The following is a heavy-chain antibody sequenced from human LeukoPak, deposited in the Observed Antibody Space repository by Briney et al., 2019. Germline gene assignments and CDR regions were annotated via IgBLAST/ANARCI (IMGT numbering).Heavy chain of an antibody. V-gene: IGHV3-23*01. J-gene: IGHJ4*02. Sequence: PGGSLRLSCVASGFTFSSSSMNWVRQAPGKGLEWVSGITGSGDYTYYIDSVQGRFTISRDNSKNMLFLQMNSLRAEDTAVYYCARGVMAARLYYFDYWGRGILVTVSS. CDR3: ARGVMAARLYYFDY. CDR2: ITGSGDYT. CDR1: GFTFSSSS. D-gene: IGHD2-21*01.